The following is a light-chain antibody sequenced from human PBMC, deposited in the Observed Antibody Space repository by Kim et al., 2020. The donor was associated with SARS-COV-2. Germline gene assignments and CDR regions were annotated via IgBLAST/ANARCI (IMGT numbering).Light chain of an antibody. J-gene: IGLJ2*01. Sequence: VSPGQTASITCSGDKLGDKYACWYQQKPGQSPVLVIYQDSKRPSGIPERFSGPNSGNTATLTISGTQAMDEADYYCQAWDSSTYVVFGGGTQLTVL. CDR3: QAWDSSTYVV. V-gene: IGLV3-1*01. CDR2: QDS. CDR1: KLGDKY.